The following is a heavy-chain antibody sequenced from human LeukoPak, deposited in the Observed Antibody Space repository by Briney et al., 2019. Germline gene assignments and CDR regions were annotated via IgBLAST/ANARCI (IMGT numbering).Heavy chain of an antibody. CDR3: AREVGVGSSWYSNYYYYMDV. Sequence: SETLSLTCTVSGGSISSYYWSWIRQPAGKGLEWIGRIYTSGSTNYNPSLKSRVTMSVDASKKQVSLKLSSVTAADTAVYYCAREVGVGSSWYSNYYYYMDVWGKGTTVTVSS. J-gene: IGHJ6*03. V-gene: IGHV4-4*07. CDR1: GGSISSYY. CDR2: IYTSGST. D-gene: IGHD6-13*01.